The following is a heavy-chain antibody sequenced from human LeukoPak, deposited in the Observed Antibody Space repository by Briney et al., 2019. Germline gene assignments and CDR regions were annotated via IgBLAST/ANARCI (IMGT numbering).Heavy chain of an antibody. J-gene: IGHJ1*01. CDR2: IFPGDSDT. CDR3: ARGDSSGTTGRFQH. Sequence: GESLKISCKGSGYIFTNYWIAWVRQMPGKGLEWMGIIFPGDSDTRYSPSFQGQVTISADKSINTAYLQWSSLKASDTATYYCARGDSSGTTGRFQHWGQGTLVTVSS. V-gene: IGHV5-51*01. D-gene: IGHD3-22*01. CDR1: GYIFTNYW.